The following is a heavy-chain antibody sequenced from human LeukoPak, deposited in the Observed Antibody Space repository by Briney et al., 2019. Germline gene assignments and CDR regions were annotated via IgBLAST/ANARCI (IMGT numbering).Heavy chain of an antibody. J-gene: IGHJ4*02. CDR2: VSWNSGSI. CDR3: TKDVDGDYRFGVDF. V-gene: IGHV3-9*01. D-gene: IGHD4-17*01. CDR1: GFTFDDYA. Sequence: GGSLRLSCAASGFTFDDYAMHWVRQVPGKGLEWVSGVSWNSGSIGYADSVKGRFTISRDNAKNSLYLQMNSLRAEDTALYYCTKDVDGDYRFGVDFWGQGTLVTVSS.